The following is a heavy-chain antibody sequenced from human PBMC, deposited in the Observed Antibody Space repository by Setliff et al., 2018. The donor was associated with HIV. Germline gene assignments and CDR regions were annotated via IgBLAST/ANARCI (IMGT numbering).Heavy chain of an antibody. D-gene: IGHD5-18*01. V-gene: IGHV4-30-2*01. J-gene: IGHJ3*02. CDR2: IYHRGNT. CDR3: AKRPGYGYPFHI. CDR1: GGSISSGGYS. Sequence: SETLSLTCDVSGGSISSGGYSWSWIRQPPGKGLEWIGYIYHRGNTFYDPSLKSRVTISIDMSKNQFSLKLTSVAAADTAVYYCAKRPGYGYPFHIWGQGTMVTVSS.